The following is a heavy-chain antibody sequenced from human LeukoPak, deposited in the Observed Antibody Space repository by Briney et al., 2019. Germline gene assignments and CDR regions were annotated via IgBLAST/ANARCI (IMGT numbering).Heavy chain of an antibody. D-gene: IGHD5-18*01. CDR1: GGSISSYY. J-gene: IGHJ6*03. V-gene: IGHV4-59*01. CDR2: IYYSGST. Sequence: SETLSLTCTVSGGSISSYYWSWIRQPPGKGLEWIGYIYYSGSTNYNPSLTSRVTISVDTSKNQFSLKLSSVTAADTAVYYCASLLDTAMVRHYYYMDVWGKGTTVTVSS. CDR3: ASLLDTAMVRHYYYMDV.